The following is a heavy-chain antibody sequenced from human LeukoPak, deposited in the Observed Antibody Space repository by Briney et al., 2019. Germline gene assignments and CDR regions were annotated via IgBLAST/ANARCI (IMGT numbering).Heavy chain of an antibody. CDR3: AREQAATAIVSRANDY. CDR2: IYYTGST. D-gene: IGHD2-2*02. V-gene: IGHV4-39*07. CDR1: GGSISSSSYY. J-gene: IGHJ4*02. Sequence: SETLSLTCTVSGGSISSSSYYWGWIRQPPGKGLEWIGSIYYTGSTYYNPSLKSRVTISVDTSKNQFSLKLSSVTAADTAVYYCAREQAATAIVSRANDYWGQGTLVTVPS.